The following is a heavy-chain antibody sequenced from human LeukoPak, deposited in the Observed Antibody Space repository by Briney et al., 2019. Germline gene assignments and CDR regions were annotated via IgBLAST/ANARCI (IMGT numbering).Heavy chain of an antibody. CDR3: ARGRGRMVPPLRAFDI. CDR1: GGSFSGYY. CDR2: INHSGST. Sequence: SETLSLTCAVYGGSFSGYYWSWIRQPPGKGLEWIGEINHSGSTNYNPSLKSRVTISVDTSKNQFSLTLSSVTAADTAVYYCARGRGRMVPPLRAFDIWGQGTMVTVSS. V-gene: IGHV4-34*01. D-gene: IGHD2-2*01. J-gene: IGHJ3*02.